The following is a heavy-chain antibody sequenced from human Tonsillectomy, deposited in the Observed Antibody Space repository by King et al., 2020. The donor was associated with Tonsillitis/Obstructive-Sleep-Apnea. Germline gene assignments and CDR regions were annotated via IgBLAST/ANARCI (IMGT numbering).Heavy chain of an antibody. Sequence: VQLQESGPGLVKPSQTLSLTCTVSGGSISSGDYYWSWIRQHPGKGLEWSGYSDYSGSTYYNPSLKSRVTISVDTSKNQFSLKLSSVTAADTAVYYCARTYYDSSGYYFPNNWYFDLRGRGTLVTVSS. J-gene: IGHJ2*01. D-gene: IGHD3-22*01. V-gene: IGHV4-31*03. CDR1: GGSISSGDYY. CDR2: SDYSGST. CDR3: ARTYYDSSGYYFPNNWYFDL.